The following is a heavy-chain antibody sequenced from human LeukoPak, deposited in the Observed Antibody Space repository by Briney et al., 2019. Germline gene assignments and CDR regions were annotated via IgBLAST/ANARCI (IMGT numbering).Heavy chain of an antibody. Sequence: PSETLSLTRTVSGGSISSSAYYWGWIRQPPGKGLEWFGSIYYSGSTYYNPSLKSRVTISVDTSKNQFSLKLSSVTAADTAVYYCARSEQWLVPLDHWGQGTLVTVSS. V-gene: IGHV4-39*07. CDR1: GGSISSSAYY. D-gene: IGHD6-19*01. J-gene: IGHJ4*02. CDR3: ARSEQWLVPLDH. CDR2: IYYSGST.